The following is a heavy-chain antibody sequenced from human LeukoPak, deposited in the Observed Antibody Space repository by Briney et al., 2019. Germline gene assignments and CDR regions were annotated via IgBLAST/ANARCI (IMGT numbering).Heavy chain of an antibody. CDR2: IGTTGDT. CDR3: ARGLYYYDSSGYYGDTFGI. CDR1: GFTFSSYD. Sequence: GGSLRLSCAASGFTFSSYDMHWVRQPTRKSVEWVSGIGTTGDTYYPGSVKGRFTISRENAKNALYLQMNSLRAGDTAVYYCARGLYYYDSSGYYGDTFGIWGQGTMVIVSS. D-gene: IGHD3-22*01. J-gene: IGHJ3*02. V-gene: IGHV3-13*04.